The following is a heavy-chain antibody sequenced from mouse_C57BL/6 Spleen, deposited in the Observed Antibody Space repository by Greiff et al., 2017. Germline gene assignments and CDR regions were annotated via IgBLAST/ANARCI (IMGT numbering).Heavy chain of an antibody. CDR3: ARSRGRFFDY. CDR2: IDPSDSYT. D-gene: IGHD1-1*01. CDR1: GYTFSSYW. V-gene: IGHV1-69*01. Sequence: QVQLQQPGAELVMPGASVKLSCKASGYTFSSYWMHWVKQRPGQGLEWIGEIDPSDSYTNYTQKFKGKSTLTVDKSSSTAYMQLSSLTSEDSAVYYCARSRGRFFDYWGQGTTLTVSS. J-gene: IGHJ2*01.